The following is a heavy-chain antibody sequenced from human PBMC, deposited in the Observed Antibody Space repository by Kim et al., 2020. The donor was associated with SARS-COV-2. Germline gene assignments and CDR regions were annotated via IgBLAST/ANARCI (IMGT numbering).Heavy chain of an antibody. V-gene: IGHV4-34*01. J-gene: IGHJ4*02. CDR2: INHSGST. CDR3: ARSKGVAVAGVEEPGVIDY. D-gene: IGHD6-19*01. Sequence: SETLSLTCAVYGGSFSGYYWSWIRQPPGKGLEWIGEINHSGSTNYNPSLKSRVTISVDTSKNQFSLKLSSVTAADTAVYYCARSKGVAVAGVEEPGVIDYWGQGTLVTVSS. CDR1: GGSFSGYY.